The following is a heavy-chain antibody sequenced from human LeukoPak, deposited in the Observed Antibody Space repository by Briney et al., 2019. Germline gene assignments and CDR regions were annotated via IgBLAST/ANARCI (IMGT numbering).Heavy chain of an antibody. Sequence: SETLSLTCTVSGDSINNYYWSWIRQPPGKGLEWIGYIYYSGTTNYNPSLKSRVSISVDTSKNQFSLKLSSVTAADTAVYYCAVGDGYNFDYWGQGTLVTVSS. J-gene: IGHJ4*02. CDR2: IYYSGTT. CDR1: GDSINNYY. CDR3: AVGDGYNFDY. D-gene: IGHD5-24*01. V-gene: IGHV4-59*12.